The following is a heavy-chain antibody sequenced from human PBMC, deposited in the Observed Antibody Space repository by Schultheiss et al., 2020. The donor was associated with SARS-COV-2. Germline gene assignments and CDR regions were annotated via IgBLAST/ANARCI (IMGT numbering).Heavy chain of an antibody. Sequence: GESLKISCAASGVTFRSSAMTWVRQAPGKGLEWVSAISGSGGSTYYADSVKGRFTISRDNSKNTLYLQMNSLRAEYTAVYYCAKDSYYYDSSGYYPMAIDYWGQGTLVTVSS. D-gene: IGHD3-22*01. CDR3: AKDSYYYDSSGYYPMAIDY. CDR1: GVTFRSSA. V-gene: IGHV3-23*01. CDR2: ISGSGGST. J-gene: IGHJ4*02.